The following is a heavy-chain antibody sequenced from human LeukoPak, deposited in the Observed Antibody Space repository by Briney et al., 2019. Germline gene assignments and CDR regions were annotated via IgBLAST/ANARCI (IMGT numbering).Heavy chain of an antibody. D-gene: IGHD5-18*01. Sequence: PSETLSLTCTVSGGSISSYYWSWIRQPPGKGLEWIGYIYYSGSTNYNPSLKSRVTISVDTSKNQFSLKLSSVTAADTAVYYCARDKGYGYSYGFDYWGQGTLVTVSS. CDR2: IYYSGST. CDR3: ARDKGYGYSYGFDY. CDR1: GGSISSYY. V-gene: IGHV4-59*01. J-gene: IGHJ4*02.